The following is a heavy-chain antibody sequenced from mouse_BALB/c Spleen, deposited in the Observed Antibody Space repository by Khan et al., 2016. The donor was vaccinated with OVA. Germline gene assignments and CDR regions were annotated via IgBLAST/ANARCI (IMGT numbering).Heavy chain of an antibody. CDR2: ISSGGSYT. CDR3: ARQPGYYEGSAMDY. V-gene: IGHV5-6*01. J-gene: IGHJ4*01. D-gene: IGHD2-3*01. CDR1: GFTFSSYG. Sequence: VQLKQSGGDLVKPGGSPKLSCAASGFTFSSYGMSWVRQTPDKRLEWVATISSGGSYTYYPDSLKGRFTISRDNAKNTLYLQMSSLKSEDTAMYYCARQPGYYEGSAMDYWGQGTSVTVSS.